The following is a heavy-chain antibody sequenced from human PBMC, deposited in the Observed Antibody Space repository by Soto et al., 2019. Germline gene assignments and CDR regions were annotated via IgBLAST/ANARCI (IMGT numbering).Heavy chain of an antibody. CDR3: AGGEVDTAMVLAGYFDY. Sequence: QVQLVQSGAEVKKPGSSVKVSCKASGGTFSSYAISWVRQAPGQGLEWMGGIIPIFGTANYAQKFQGRVTITADQSTSQVYRELSSLRSEDTAVYYCAGGEVDTAMVLAGYFDYWGQGTLVTVSS. J-gene: IGHJ4*02. V-gene: IGHV1-69*12. CDR1: GGTFSSYA. D-gene: IGHD5-18*01. CDR2: IIPIFGTA.